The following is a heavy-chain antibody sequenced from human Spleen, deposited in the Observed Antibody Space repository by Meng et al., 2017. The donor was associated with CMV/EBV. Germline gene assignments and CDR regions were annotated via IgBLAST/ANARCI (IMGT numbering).Heavy chain of an antibody. J-gene: IGHJ4*02. CDR2: INSDGSST. Sequence: GESLKISCAASGFTFSSYWMHWVRQAPGKGLVWVSRINSDGSSTSYADSVKGRFTISRDNAKNTLYLQMNSLRAEDTAVYYCAKDDSSSWSFDYWGQGTLVTVSS. CDR3: AKDDSSSWSFDY. V-gene: IGHV3-74*01. CDR1: GFTFSSYW. D-gene: IGHD6-13*01.